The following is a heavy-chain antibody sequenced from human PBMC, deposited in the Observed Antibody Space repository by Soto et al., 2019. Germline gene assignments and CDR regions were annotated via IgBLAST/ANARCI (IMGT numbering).Heavy chain of an antibody. Sequence: WQTLSLTCSISGDSVSSNSAAWNWIRQSPSRGLEWLGRTYYRSKWYNDYAVSVKSRIAINPDTSKNQFSLQLNSVTPEDTAVYYCARDPRARQLGYCSGGSGYSANYYSYGMDAWGQGTKVNVSP. V-gene: IGHV6-1*01. CDR1: GDSVSSNSAA. J-gene: IGHJ6*01. CDR3: ARDPRARQLGYCSGGSGYSANYYSYGMDA. D-gene: IGHD2-15*01. CDR2: TYYRSKWYN.